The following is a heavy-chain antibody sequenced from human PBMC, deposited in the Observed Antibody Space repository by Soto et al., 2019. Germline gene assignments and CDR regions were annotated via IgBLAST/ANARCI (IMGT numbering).Heavy chain of an antibody. CDR1: GFTFSSYS. V-gene: IGHV3-21*01. D-gene: IGHD5-18*01. Sequence: EVPLVESGGGLVKPGGSLRLSCAASGFTFSSYSMNWVRQAPAKGLEWVSSISSSSSYIYYADSVKGRFTISRDNAKNSLYLQMNSLRAEDTAVYYCARDQPGYSYGYGLGYWGQGTLVTVSS. CDR3: ARDQPGYSYGYGLGY. CDR2: ISSSSSYI. J-gene: IGHJ4*02.